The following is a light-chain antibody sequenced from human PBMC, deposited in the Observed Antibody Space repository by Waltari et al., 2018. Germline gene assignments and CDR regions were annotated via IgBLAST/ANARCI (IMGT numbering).Light chain of an antibody. CDR2: AAT. V-gene: IGKV3-20*01. Sequence: EIVLTQSPGPLSLSPGESATLSCRASQSVSRNYLAWYQQKSGQAPRLLIYAATNRATGIPERFSGSGSGTDFTLTISRLEPEDFAVYYCQQHGNSPFTFGPGTTVDIK. CDR1: QSVSRNY. J-gene: IGKJ3*01. CDR3: QQHGNSPFT.